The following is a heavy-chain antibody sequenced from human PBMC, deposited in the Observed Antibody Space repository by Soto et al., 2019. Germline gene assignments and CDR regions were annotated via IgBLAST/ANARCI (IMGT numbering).Heavy chain of an antibody. J-gene: IGHJ4*02. V-gene: IGHV4-4*02. CDR1: GGFTSTNNW. CDR2: AYHSGST. D-gene: IGHD3-10*01. CDR3: ARSPPSSYYGGSGSFDY. Sequence: QLQLQESGPGLVRPSGTLSLTCAFSGGFTSTNNWWSWVRQPPGKGLEWIGDAYHSGSTEYNPSLKSRVSISVDKSKNQISLKLTSATAADTAVYYCARSPPSSYYGGSGSFDYWGQGTLVTVSS.